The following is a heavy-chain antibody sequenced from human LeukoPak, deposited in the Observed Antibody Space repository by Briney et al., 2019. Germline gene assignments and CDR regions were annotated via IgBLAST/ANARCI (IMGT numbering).Heavy chain of an antibody. V-gene: IGHV4-59*12. CDR2: IYYSGST. CDR3: ADTNYSSDDY. CDR1: GGSISSYY. J-gene: IGHJ4*02. D-gene: IGHD6-19*01. Sequence: PSETLSLTCTVSGGSISSYYWSWIRQPPGKGLEWIGYIYYSGSTNYNPSLKSRVTIPVDTSKNQFSLKLSSVTAADTAVYYCADTNYSSDDYWGQGTLVTVSS.